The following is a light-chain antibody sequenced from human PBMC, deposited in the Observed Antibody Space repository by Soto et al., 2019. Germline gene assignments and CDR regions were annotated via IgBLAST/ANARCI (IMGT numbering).Light chain of an antibody. CDR3: QQYNAWPRT. Sequence: EIVMTQSPATLSVSPGERATLSCRASQSLSSNLAWYHQKPGQAPRLLIYGASTRATGIPARFSGSGSGTEFTLTFSSLQSEDFAVYYCQQYNAWPRTFGQGTKVEIK. CDR1: QSLSSN. J-gene: IGKJ1*01. V-gene: IGKV3-15*01. CDR2: GAS.